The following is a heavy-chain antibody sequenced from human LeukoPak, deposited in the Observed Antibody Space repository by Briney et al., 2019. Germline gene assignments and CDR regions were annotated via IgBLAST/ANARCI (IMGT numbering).Heavy chain of an antibody. Sequence: PSETLPLTCAVYGGSFSGYYWSWIRQPPGKGLEWIGEINHSGSTNYNPSLKSRVTISVDTSKNQFSLKLSSVTAADTAVYYCARDVHGHTTDITVVGFDYWGQGTLVTVSS. V-gene: IGHV4-34*01. J-gene: IGHJ4*02. D-gene: IGHD6-19*01. CDR1: GGSFSGYY. CDR2: INHSGST. CDR3: ARDVHGHTTDITVVGFDY.